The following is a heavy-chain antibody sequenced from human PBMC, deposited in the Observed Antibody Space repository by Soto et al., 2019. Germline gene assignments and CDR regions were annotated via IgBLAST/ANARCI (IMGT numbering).Heavy chain of an antibody. CDR3: AKDLYSNYGDAFDI. Sequence: ALRLACAASVFTFDDYAMHWVRQAPGKGLEWVSGISWNSDNIGYADSVKGRFTISRDNVKNSLYLQMNSLRAEDTALYYCAKDLYSNYGDAFDIWGQGTMVTVSS. CDR2: ISWNSDNI. CDR1: VFTFDDYA. J-gene: IGHJ3*02. V-gene: IGHV3-9*01. D-gene: IGHD4-4*01.